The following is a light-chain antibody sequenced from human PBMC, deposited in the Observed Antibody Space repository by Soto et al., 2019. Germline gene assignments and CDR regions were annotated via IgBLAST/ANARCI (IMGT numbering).Light chain of an antibody. Sequence: EIVLTRSPATLSLSPGERASLSCRASQSISSSLAWYQQKPGQSPRLLIYDASSRATGIPARFSGSGSGTDFTLTISSLEPEDVAVYYCQQRSSWPLTFGGGTKVEIK. CDR2: DAS. V-gene: IGKV3-11*01. J-gene: IGKJ4*01. CDR3: QQRSSWPLT. CDR1: QSISSS.